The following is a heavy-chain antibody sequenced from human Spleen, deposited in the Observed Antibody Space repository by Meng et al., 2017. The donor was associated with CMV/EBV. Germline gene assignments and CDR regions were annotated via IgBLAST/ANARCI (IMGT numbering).Heavy chain of an antibody. V-gene: IGHV3-21*01. CDR1: GFTVSSTY. J-gene: IGHJ4*03. Sequence: GESLKISCAASGFTVSSTYLNWVRQAPGKGLEWVSSFSSSSSYIYYADSVKGRFTISRDNAKNSLYLQMNSLRAEDTAVYYCARGFNWNYGIYPIDYWGQGTTVTVSS. D-gene: IGHD1-7*01. CDR2: FSSSSSYI. CDR3: ARGFNWNYGIYPIDY.